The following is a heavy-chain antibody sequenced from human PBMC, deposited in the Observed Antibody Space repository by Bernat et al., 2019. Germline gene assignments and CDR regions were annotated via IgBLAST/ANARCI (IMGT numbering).Heavy chain of an antibody. V-gene: IGHV3-15*01. J-gene: IGHJ4*02. CDR3: TTDAGYSSGNFDY. Sequence: EVQLVESGGGLVKPGGSLRLSCAASGFTFSNAWMSWVRQAPGKGLEWVGRIKSKTDGGTTDYAAPVKGRFTISRDDSKNTLYLQMNSLKTEDTAVYYCTTDAGYSSGNFDYWGQGTLVTVSS. D-gene: IGHD6-19*01. CDR2: IKSKTDGGTT. CDR1: GFTFSNAW.